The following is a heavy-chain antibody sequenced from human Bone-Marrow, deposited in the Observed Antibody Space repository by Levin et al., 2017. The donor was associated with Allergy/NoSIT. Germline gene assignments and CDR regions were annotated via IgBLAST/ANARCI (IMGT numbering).Heavy chain of an antibody. CDR2: IYYSGST. CDR1: GGSISSSSYY. Sequence: SETLSLTCTVSGGSISSSSYYWGWIRQPPGKGLEWIGSIYYSGSTYYNPSLKSRVTISVDTSKNQFSLKLSSVTAADTAVYYCARAGYGGNVVVYWGQGTLVTVSS. V-gene: IGHV4-39*01. D-gene: IGHD4-23*01. CDR3: ARAGYGGNVVVY. J-gene: IGHJ4*02.